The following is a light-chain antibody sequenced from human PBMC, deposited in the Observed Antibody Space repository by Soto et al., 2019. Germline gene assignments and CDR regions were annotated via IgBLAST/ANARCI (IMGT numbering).Light chain of an antibody. J-gene: IGKJ4*01. CDR2: DAS. CDR1: QAIGSW. Sequence: DIQMTQSPSSLSASVGDRVTITCRASQAIGSWLAWYQQKPGKAPTSLIYDASNLQTEVPSRFSGSGSGTDFTLTLSGLQPEDSATSYCQQYNSYPLTFGGGNMVEIK. V-gene: IGKV1D-16*01. CDR3: QQYNSYPLT.